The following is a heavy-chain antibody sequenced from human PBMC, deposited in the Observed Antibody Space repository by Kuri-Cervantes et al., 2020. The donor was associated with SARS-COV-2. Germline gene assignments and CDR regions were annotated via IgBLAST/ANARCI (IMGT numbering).Heavy chain of an antibody. V-gene: IGHV1-69*02. J-gene: IGHJ5*02. CDR2: IIPILGIA. CDR1: GGTFSSYT. Sequence: SVKVSCKASGGTFSSYTISWVRQAPGQGLEWMGRIIPILGIANYAQKFQGRVTITADKSTSTAYMELSSLRSEDTAVYYCARVFRYNWFDPWGQGTLVTVSS. CDR3: ARVFRYNWFDP. D-gene: IGHD2/OR15-2a*01.